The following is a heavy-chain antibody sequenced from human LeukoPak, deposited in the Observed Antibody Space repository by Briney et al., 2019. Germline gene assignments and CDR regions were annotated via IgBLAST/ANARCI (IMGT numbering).Heavy chain of an antibody. J-gene: IGHJ4*02. D-gene: IGHD3-10*01. CDR2: INPNSGGT. CDR3: ARDPYGSGNYYFDY. V-gene: IGHV1-2*02. Sequence: ASVKVSCKASGYTFTDHYMHWVRQAPGLGPEWMGWINPNSGGTNYAQNFQGRVTMTRDTSISTAYMELSRLRSDDTAVYYCARDPYGSGNYYFDYWGQGTLVTVSS. CDR1: GYTFTDHY.